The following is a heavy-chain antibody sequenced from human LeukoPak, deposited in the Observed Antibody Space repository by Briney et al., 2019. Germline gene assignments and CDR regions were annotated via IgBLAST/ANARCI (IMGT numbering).Heavy chain of an antibody. CDR1: GVTFSDYY. Sequence: GGSLRLSCAASGVTFSDYYRSWIRQAPGKGLEWVAFINYDGSNKYYADSVKGRFTISRDNSKNTLYLEINSLSADDTAVYYCATTDTTCYWGQGTLVTVSS. J-gene: IGHJ4*02. CDR2: INYDGSNK. CDR3: ATTDTTCY. D-gene: IGHD1-14*01. V-gene: IGHV3-30*02.